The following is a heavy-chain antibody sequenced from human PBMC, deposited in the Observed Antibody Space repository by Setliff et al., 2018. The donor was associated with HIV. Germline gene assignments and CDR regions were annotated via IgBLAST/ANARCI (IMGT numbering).Heavy chain of an antibody. CDR2: VNNDGTDT. V-gene: IGHV3-74*01. Sequence: HPGGSLRLSCEASGFPFSAYAFSWVRQAPGKGLVCASRVNNDGTDTIYADSVKGRFTISRDNAKSTVYLQMGSLSADDTAVYYCARGGFNHAFDIWGQGTMVTVSS. J-gene: IGHJ3*02. D-gene: IGHD2-15*01. CDR3: ARGGFNHAFDI. CDR1: GFPFSAYA.